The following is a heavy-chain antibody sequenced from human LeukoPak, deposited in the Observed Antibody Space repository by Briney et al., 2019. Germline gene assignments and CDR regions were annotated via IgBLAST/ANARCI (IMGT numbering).Heavy chain of an antibody. CDR3: ASFPSLNYYDRGDHFDY. D-gene: IGHD3-22*01. Sequence: ASVKVSCKASGYTLTSYYMHWVRQAPGQGLEWMGIINPSGGSTSYAQKFQGRVTMTRDTSTSTVYMELSSLRSEDTAVYYCASFPSLNYYDRGDHFDYWGQGTLVTVSS. CDR2: INPSGGST. J-gene: IGHJ4*02. V-gene: IGHV1-46*01. CDR1: GYTLTSYY.